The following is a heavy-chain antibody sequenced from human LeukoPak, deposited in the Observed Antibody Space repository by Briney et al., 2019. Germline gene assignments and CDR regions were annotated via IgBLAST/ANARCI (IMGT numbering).Heavy chain of an antibody. CDR3: AKSLLTTASGTGRAFDI. J-gene: IGHJ3*02. CDR1: GFIFSGYV. V-gene: IGHV3-30*02. D-gene: IGHD1-26*01. Sequence: GGSLRLSCAASGFIFSGYVMHWVRQAPGTGLEWVALVWYDGSEKFYADSVKGRFTASRDNSKNTLYLQMNSLRAEDTAVYYCAKSLLTTASGTGRAFDIWGQGTMVTVSA. CDR2: VWYDGSEK.